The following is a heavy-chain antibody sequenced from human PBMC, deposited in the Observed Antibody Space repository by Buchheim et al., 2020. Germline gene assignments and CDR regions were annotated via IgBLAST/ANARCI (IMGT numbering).Heavy chain of an antibody. V-gene: IGHV3-21*01. D-gene: IGHD6-19*01. CDR2: ISSSSSYI. Sequence: EVQLVESGGGLVKPGGSLRLSCAASGFTFSSYSMNWVRQAPGKGLEWVSSISSSSSYIYYADSVKGRFAISRDNAKNSLYPQMNSLRAEDTAVYYCARDSSGWNSNFDYWGQGTL. J-gene: IGHJ4*02. CDR1: GFTFSSYS. CDR3: ARDSSGWNSNFDY.